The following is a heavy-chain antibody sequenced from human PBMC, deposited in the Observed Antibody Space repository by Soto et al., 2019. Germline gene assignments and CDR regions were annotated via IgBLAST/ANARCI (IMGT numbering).Heavy chain of an antibody. CDR1: GYTFTSYA. Sequence: QVQLVQSGAEVKKPGASVKVSCKASGYTFTSYAMHWVRQAPGQRLEWMGWINAGNGNTKYSQKFQGRVTITRDTSASTAYMELSSLRSEDTAVYYCARDGTRTSISYGEVGDYWGQGTLVTVSS. D-gene: IGHD4-17*01. V-gene: IGHV1-3*01. CDR3: ARDGTRTSISYGEVGDY. CDR2: INAGNGNT. J-gene: IGHJ4*02.